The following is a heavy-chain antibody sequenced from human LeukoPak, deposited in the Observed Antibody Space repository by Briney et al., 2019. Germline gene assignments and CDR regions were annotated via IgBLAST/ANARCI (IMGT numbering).Heavy chain of an antibody. CDR1: GGSISSSSYY. CDR2: IYYSGST. Sequence: SETLSLTCTVSGGSISSSSYYRGWIRQPPGKGLEWIGSIYYSGSTYYNPSLKSRVTISVDTSKNQFSLKLSSVTAADTAVYYCAGPTGYYSFDYWGQGTLVTVSS. D-gene: IGHD3-9*01. V-gene: IGHV4-39*01. CDR3: AGPTGYYSFDY. J-gene: IGHJ4*02.